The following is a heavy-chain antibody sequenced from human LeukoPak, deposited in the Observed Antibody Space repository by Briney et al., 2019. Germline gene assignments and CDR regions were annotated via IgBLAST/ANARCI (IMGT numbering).Heavy chain of an antibody. CDR1: GVSISSGGYY. CDR2: IYHSGST. D-gene: IGHD6-19*01. J-gene: IGHJ4*02. Sequence: KPSETLSLTCTVSGVSISSGGYYWSWIRQPPGKGLEWIGYIYHSGSTYYNPSLKSRVTISVDRSKNQFSLKLSSVTAADTAVYYCARSSQWLVKGGFDYWGQGTLVTVSS. V-gene: IGHV4-30-2*01. CDR3: ARSSQWLVKGGFDY.